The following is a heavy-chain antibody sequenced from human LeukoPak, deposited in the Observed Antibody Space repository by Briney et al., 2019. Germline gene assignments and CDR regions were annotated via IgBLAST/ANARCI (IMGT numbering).Heavy chain of an antibody. V-gene: IGHV3-30*18. D-gene: IGHD6-19*01. J-gene: IGHJ4*02. CDR2: ISYDGSNK. Sequence: GGSLRLSCAASGFTFRNYGMHWVRQAPGKGLEGVAVISYDGSNKYYADSVKGRFTISRDNSKNTLYLQMNSLRGEDTAVYYCAKDRGSGWSYYFDYWGQGTLVTVSS. CDR3: AKDRGSGWSYYFDY. CDR1: GFTFRNYG.